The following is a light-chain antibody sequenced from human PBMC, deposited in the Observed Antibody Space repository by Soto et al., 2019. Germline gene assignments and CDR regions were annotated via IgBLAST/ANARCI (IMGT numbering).Light chain of an antibody. J-gene: IGKJ4*01. CDR3: QPYYQSLPLT. CDR2: WAS. Sequence: DIVMTQSPDSLAVSLGERASITCKSSQSLLYRPTNQNYLAWYQQKPGRPPKLLIYWASTRESGVPERFSGSGSGTDFTLSISSLQAEDGAIYYCQPYYQSLPLTFGGGTKVESK. V-gene: IGKV4-1*01. CDR1: QSLLYRPTNQNY.